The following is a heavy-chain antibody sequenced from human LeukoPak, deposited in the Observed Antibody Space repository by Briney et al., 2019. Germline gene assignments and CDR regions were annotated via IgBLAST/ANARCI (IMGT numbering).Heavy chain of an antibody. CDR3: ARAREMATILDY. V-gene: IGHV4-59*01. CDR1: GGSISSYY. Sequence: SETLSLTCTVSGGSISSYYWSWIRQPPGKGLEWIGYIYYSGGTNYNPSLKSRVTISVDTSKNQFSLKLSYVTAADTAVYYCARAREMATILDYWGQGTLVTVSS. CDR2: IYYSGGT. D-gene: IGHD5-24*01. J-gene: IGHJ4*02.